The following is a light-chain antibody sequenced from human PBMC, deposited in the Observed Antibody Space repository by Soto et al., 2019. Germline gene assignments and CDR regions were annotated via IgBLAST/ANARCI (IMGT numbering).Light chain of an antibody. J-gene: IGLJ1*01. Sequence: QSVLTQPASVSGSPGQSITISCTGTSSDIGGYNFVSWYQQYPGRAPKLMIYEVSNRPSGVSDRFSGSKSGNTASLTISGLQADDGGDYYCSSFRSGPTLFGPGNKVTV. V-gene: IGLV2-14*01. CDR3: SSFRSGPTL. CDR1: SSDIGGYNF. CDR2: EVS.